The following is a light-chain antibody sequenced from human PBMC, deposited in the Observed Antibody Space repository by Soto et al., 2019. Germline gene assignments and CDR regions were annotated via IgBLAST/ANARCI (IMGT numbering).Light chain of an antibody. CDR2: AAS. CDR1: QGIRNV. J-gene: IGKJ1*01. CDR3: LQDYNSPRT. Sequence: AIQMTQSPSSLSASVGDRVTITCRASQGIRNVLGWYQQKPGKAPKLLIYAASSLQGGVPSRFSGRGSDTDFTLTISSLQPEDSATYYFLQDYNSPRTFGQGTKVEIK. V-gene: IGKV1-6*01.